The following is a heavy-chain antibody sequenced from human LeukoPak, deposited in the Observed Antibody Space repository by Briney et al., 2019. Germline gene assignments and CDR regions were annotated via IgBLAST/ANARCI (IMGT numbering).Heavy chain of an antibody. CDR2: ISWNSGSI. D-gene: IGHD3-9*01. CDR3: AKDSVKMSRYFDHFDY. V-gene: IGHV3-9*01. Sequence: PGGSLRLSCAASGFTFDDYAMHWVRQAPGKGLEWVSGISWNSGSIGYADSVKGRFTISRDNAKNSLYLQMNSLRAEDTALYYCAKDSVKMSRYFDHFDYWGQGTLVTVSS. CDR1: GFTFDDYA. J-gene: IGHJ4*02.